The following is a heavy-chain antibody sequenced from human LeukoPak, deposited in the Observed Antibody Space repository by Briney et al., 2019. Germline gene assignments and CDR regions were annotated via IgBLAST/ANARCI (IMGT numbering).Heavy chain of an antibody. CDR1: GFTFSSYE. D-gene: IGHD3-16*01. Sequence: PGGSLILSCAASGFTFSSYETNWVRQAPGKGLEWASYISASGTTIYYADSVKGRFIISRDNTRNSLYLQMNSLRAEDTALYYCARSPGRNVLGYGGQGTLVTVSS. CDR3: ARSPGRNVLGY. V-gene: IGHV3-48*03. CDR2: ISASGTTI. J-gene: IGHJ4*02.